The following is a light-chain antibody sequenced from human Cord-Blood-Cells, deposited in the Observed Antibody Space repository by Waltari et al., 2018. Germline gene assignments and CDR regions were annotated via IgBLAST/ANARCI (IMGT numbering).Light chain of an antibody. CDR1: QSVSSSY. J-gene: IGKJ4*01. CDR3: QQYGSSPLT. V-gene: IGKV3-20*01. CDR2: GAS. Sequence: EIVLTQSPGTLSLSPGERATLSCSASQSVSSSYLAWYQQKPGQAPRLLIYGASSRATCIPDRFSGSGSGTDFTLTISRLEPEDFAVYYCQQYGSSPLTFGGGTKVEIK.